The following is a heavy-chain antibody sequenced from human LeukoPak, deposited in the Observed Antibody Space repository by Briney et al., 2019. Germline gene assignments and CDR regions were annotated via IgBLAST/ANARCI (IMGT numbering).Heavy chain of an antibody. CDR3: AREIGELWPLKYYYYYYMDV. J-gene: IGHJ6*03. CDR1: GGSLSGYY. Sequence: PSETLSLTCAVYGGSLSGYYWSWIRQPPGKGLEWIGEINHSGSTNYNPSLKSRVTISVDTSKNQFSLKLSSVTAADTAVSYCAREIGELWPLKYYYYYYMDVWGKGTTVTISS. V-gene: IGHV4-34*01. CDR2: INHSGST. D-gene: IGHD3-16*01.